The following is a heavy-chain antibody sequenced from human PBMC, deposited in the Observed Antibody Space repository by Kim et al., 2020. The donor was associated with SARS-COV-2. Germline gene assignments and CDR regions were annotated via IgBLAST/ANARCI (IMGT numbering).Heavy chain of an antibody. CDR3: ARDTGMNTYFDY. D-gene: IGHD3-16*01. CDR2: ISSSSSYT. Sequence: GGSLRLSCAASGFTFSDYYMSWIRQAPGKGLEWVSYISSSSSYTNYADSVKGRFTISRDNAKNSLYLQMNSLRAEDTAVYYCARDTGMNTYFDYWGQGTLVTVSS. CDR1: GFTFSDYY. V-gene: IGHV3-11*06. J-gene: IGHJ4*02.